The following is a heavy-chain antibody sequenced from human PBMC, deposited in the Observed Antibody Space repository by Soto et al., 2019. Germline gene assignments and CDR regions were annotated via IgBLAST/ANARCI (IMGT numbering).Heavy chain of an antibody. CDR1: GGSISSSGHY. J-gene: IGHJ4*02. V-gene: IGHV4-61*05. CDR2: IYYSGST. D-gene: IGHD5-12*01. CDR3: ARNSAVDGFDY. Sequence: SETLSLTCSVAGGSISSSGHYWSWIRQPPGKGLEWIGYIYYSGSTNYNPSLKSRVTISVDTSKNQFSLKLSSVTAADTAVYYCARNSAVDGFDYWGQGTLVTVSS.